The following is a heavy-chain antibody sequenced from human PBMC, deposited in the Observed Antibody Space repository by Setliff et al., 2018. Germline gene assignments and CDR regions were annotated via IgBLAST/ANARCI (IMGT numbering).Heavy chain of an antibody. J-gene: IGHJ6*03. D-gene: IGHD5-18*01. CDR2: FDPEDGET. V-gene: IGHV1-24*01. Sequence: SVKVSCKVSGYTLTELSMHWVRQAPGKGLEWMGGFDPEDGETIYAQKFQGRVTMTEDTSTDTAYMELSSLRSEDTAVYYCATGSPDSYGLGYYYYYYMDVWGKGTTVTVSS. CDR3: ATGSPDSYGLGYYYYYYMDV. CDR1: GYTLTELS.